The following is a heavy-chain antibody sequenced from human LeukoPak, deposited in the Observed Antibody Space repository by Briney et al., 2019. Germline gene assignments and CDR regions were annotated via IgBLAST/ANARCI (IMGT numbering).Heavy chain of an antibody. V-gene: IGHV4-4*02. CDR3: ARTPDITMVRGVGLFDP. CDR2: VHLSGRT. D-gene: IGHD3-10*01. Sequence: PSETLSLTCGVSGGSISSTNWWTWVRQPPGEGLEWIGEVHLSGRTNYNPSLKSRVTMSVDTSKNQFSLKLSSVAAADTAVYFCARTPDITMVRGVGLFDPWGQGTLVSVSS. J-gene: IGHJ5*02. CDR1: GGSISSTNW.